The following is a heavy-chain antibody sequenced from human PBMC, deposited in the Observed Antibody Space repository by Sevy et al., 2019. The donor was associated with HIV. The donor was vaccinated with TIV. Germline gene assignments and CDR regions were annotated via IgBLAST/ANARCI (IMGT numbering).Heavy chain of an antibody. CDR3: AREAGTIVGSARRGYFQH. D-gene: IGHD3-3*01. J-gene: IGHJ1*01. V-gene: IGHV4-59*13. CDR1: GGSISSYY. Sequence: SETLSLTCTVSGGSISSYYWRWIRQPPGKGLEWIGYIYYSGSTNYTPSLKSQVTISVDTSKNPFSLKLSSVTAADTAVYYCAREAGTIVGSARRGYFQHWGQGTLVTVSS. CDR2: IYYSGST.